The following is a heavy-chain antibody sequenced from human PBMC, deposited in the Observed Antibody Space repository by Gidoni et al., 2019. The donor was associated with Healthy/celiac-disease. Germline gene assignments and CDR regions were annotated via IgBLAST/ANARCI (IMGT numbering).Heavy chain of an antibody. Sequence: QVQLVQSGAEVKKPGSSVKVSCKASGGTFSSYAISWVRQAPGQGLEWMGGIIPIFGTANYAQKFQGRVTITADESTSTAYMELSSLRSEDTAVYYCARDSKYGSGSYYYQYYGMDVWGQGTTVTVSS. CDR3: ARDSKYGSGSYYYQYYGMDV. V-gene: IGHV1-69*01. CDR2: IIPIFGTA. J-gene: IGHJ6*02. D-gene: IGHD3-10*01. CDR1: GGTFSSYA.